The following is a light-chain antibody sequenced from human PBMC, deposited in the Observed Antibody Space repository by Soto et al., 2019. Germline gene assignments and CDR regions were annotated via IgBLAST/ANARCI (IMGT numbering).Light chain of an antibody. CDR1: SSDVGGYNY. V-gene: IGLV2-14*01. Sequence: QSVLTQPASVSGSPGQSITISCTGTSSDVGGYNYVSWYQLHPGKAPKLILYEVTNRPSGVSDRFSGSKSGNTASLTISGLQAEDEADYYCSSYTSSTAYVFGTGTKVTVL. CDR2: EVT. J-gene: IGLJ1*01. CDR3: SSYTSSTAYV.